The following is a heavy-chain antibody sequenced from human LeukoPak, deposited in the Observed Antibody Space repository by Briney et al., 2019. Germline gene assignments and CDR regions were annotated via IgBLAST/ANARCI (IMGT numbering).Heavy chain of an antibody. V-gene: IGHV3-23*01. CDR2: MFGSGGSP. CDR3: GKTTVGYSSGQKPAWPVDY. D-gene: IGHD5-18*01. Sequence: GGSLRLSCEASGFTFGSHAMYWVRQAPGKGLEWVAGMFGSGGSPHYADPVKGRFTISRDNSRNTVYLQINSLRAEDTAVYYCGKTTVGYSSGQKPAWPVDYWGQGPLVTVSS. J-gene: IGHJ4*02. CDR1: GFTFGSHA.